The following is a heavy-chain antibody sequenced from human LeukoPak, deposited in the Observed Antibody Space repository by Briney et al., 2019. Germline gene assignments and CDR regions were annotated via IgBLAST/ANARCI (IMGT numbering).Heavy chain of an antibody. CDR1: GGSISSSSYY. J-gene: IGHJ5*02. Sequence: TSETLSLTCTVSGGSISSSSYYWGWIRQPPGKGLEWIGSINYSGSTYYNPSLKSRVTISVDTSKNQFSLKLNSVTAADTAVYYCARHQYCPNEVCTAGGWFDPWGQGTLVTVSS. D-gene: IGHD2-8*01. CDR2: INYSGST. CDR3: ARHQYCPNEVCTAGGWFDP. V-gene: IGHV4-39*01.